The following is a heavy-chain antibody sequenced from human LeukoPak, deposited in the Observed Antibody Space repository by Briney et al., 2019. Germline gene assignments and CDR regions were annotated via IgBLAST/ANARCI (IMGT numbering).Heavy chain of an antibody. D-gene: IGHD3-16*01. CDR3: ARGLGDGLELDY. CDR2: IYSGGST. CDR1: GFYVSSNY. Sequence: GGSLRLSCAASGFYVSSNYMSWVRQAPGKGLEWVSVIYSGGSTYYADSVKGRFTISRDNSKNTLYLQMNSLRAEDTAVYYCARGLGDGLELDYWGQGTLVTVSS. V-gene: IGHV3-66*01. J-gene: IGHJ4*02.